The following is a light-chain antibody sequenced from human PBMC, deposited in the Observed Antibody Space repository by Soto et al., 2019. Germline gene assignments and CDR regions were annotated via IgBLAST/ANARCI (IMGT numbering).Light chain of an antibody. Sequence: QSALTQPASVSGSPGQSITISCAGTSSDVGGYKYVSWYQQHPGKAPKLMIYEVSNRPSGVSNRFSGSKSGNTASLTISGLQAEDEADYYCNSYTSTYTGVFGTRTKVTVL. J-gene: IGLJ1*01. CDR1: SSDVGGYKY. V-gene: IGLV2-14*01. CDR2: EVS. CDR3: NSYTSTYTGV.